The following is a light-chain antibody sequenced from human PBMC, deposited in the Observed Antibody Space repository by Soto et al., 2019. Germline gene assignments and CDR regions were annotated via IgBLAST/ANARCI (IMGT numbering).Light chain of an antibody. CDR1: SSNIGSNN. V-gene: IGLV1-44*01. CDR2: SNN. J-gene: IGLJ2*01. CDR3: AAWDDSLNGPV. Sequence: QLVLTQPPSASGTPGQRVTISCSGSSSNIGSNNVNWYQQLPGTAPKLLISSNNQRPSGVPDRFSGSKSGTSASLAISGLQSEDEADYYCAAWDDSLNGPVFGGGTQLTVL.